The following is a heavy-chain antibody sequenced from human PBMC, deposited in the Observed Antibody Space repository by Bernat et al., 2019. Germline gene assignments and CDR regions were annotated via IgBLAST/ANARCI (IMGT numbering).Heavy chain of an antibody. D-gene: IGHD6-13*01. Sequence: EVQLVESGGGFVQPGGSLRLSCAASGFTFSNYWMHWVRQAPGKGLVWVSRISSDGSTTSYADSVKGRFTISRDNAKNTLFLQMNSLRAEDTAVYYCARDPRSSSLLWWYFDLWGRGTLVTVSS. CDR2: ISSDGSTT. J-gene: IGHJ2*01. CDR3: ARDPRSSSLLWWYFDL. CDR1: GFTFSNYW. V-gene: IGHV3-74*01.